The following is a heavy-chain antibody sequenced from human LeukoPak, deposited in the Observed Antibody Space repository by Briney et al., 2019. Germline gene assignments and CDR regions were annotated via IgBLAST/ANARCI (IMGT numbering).Heavy chain of an antibody. CDR2: ISGSGGST. V-gene: IGHV3-23*01. D-gene: IGHD1-26*01. CDR3: AKEGIVGATRSGFDY. Sequence: GGSLRLSCATSGFTFSTYAMSWVRQAPGKGLEWVSAISGSGGSTYYADSVKGRFTISRDNSKNTLYLQMNSLRAEDTAVYYCAKEGIVGATRSGFDYWGQGTLVTVSS. CDR1: GFTFSTYA. J-gene: IGHJ4*02.